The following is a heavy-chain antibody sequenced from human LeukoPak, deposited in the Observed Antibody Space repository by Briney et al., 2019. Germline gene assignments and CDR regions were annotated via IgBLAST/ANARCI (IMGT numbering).Heavy chain of an antibody. CDR3: ARHLTVRAKYYYYYMDV. CDR2: INHSGST. Sequence: SETLSLTCAVYGASFSGYYWSWIRQPPGKGLEWIGEINHSGSTNYNPSLKSRVTISVDTSKNQFSLKLSSVTAADTAVYYCARHLTVRAKYYYYYMDVWGKGTTVTISS. CDR1: GASFSGYY. D-gene: IGHD3-10*01. J-gene: IGHJ6*03. V-gene: IGHV4-34*01.